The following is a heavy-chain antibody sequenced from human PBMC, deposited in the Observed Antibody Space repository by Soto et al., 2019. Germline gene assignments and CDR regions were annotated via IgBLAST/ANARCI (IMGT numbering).Heavy chain of an antibody. Sequence: PLLILSLTCAVAGDNVFSNSAGRISKSQTPSRGLEWLARTYYRSRWYNDYAVSVRSRITVNPDTSKNQFSLQLTSVTPEDTAVYYCAGTTSHQWYYMDVWGKGTTVTVSS. J-gene: IGHJ6*03. CDR2: TYYRSRWYN. V-gene: IGHV6-1*01. CDR1: GDNVFSNSAG. CDR3: AGTTSHQWYYMDV. D-gene: IGHD1-7*01.